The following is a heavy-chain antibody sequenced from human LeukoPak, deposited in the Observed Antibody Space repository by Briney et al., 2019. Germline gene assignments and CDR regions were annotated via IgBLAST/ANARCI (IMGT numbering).Heavy chain of an antibody. CDR1: GVSISSYY. CDR3: ARDFDGSGSHGFHI. D-gene: IGHD3-10*01. V-gene: IGHV4-4*07. Sequence: PSETLSLTCTVSGVSISSYYWSWIRQPAGKGLEWIGRIYTSGSTNYNPSLKSRVTMSADTSKNHFSLKLTSVTAADTAVYYCARDFDGSGSHGFHIWGQGTMVTVSS. J-gene: IGHJ3*02. CDR2: IYTSGST.